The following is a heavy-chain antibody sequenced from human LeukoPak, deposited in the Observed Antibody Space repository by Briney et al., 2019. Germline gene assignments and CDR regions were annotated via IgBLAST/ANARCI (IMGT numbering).Heavy chain of an antibody. V-gene: IGHV4-39*07. Sequence: PSETLSLTCTVSGGSISSTNYYWGWIRQPPGTGLEWIGYIYHSGSTYYNPSLKSRVTISVDRSKNQFSLKLSSVTAADTAVYYCATSGYSYALGYYWGQGTLVTVSS. CDR2: IYHSGST. D-gene: IGHD5-18*01. J-gene: IGHJ4*02. CDR1: GGSISSTNYY. CDR3: ATSGYSYALGYY.